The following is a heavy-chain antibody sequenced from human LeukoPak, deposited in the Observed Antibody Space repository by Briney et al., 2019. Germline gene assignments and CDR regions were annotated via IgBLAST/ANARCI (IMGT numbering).Heavy chain of an antibody. V-gene: IGHV3-48*02. J-gene: IGHJ4*02. D-gene: IGHD3-22*01. CDR1: GFTFSTYS. CDR2: ISSTSSTI. Sequence: GGSLRLSCAASGFTFSTYSMNWVRQAPGKGLEWVSYISSTSSTIYYADSVKGHFTISRDNGKNSLYLQMNSLRDEDTAVYNCARGADDSSGYWEYYFDFWGQRTLVTVSS. CDR3: ARGADDSSGYWEYYFDF.